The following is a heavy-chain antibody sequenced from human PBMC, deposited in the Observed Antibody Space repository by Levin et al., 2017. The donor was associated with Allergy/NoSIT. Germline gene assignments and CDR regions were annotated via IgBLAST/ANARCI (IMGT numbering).Heavy chain of an antibody. CDR3: ARERLSGYDRSIDY. J-gene: IGHJ4*02. V-gene: IGHV3-74*01. CDR1: GFTLSSYW. D-gene: IGHD5-12*01. CDR2: INSDGSST. Sequence: GGSLRLSCAASGFTLSSYWMHWVRQAPGKGLVWVSRINSDGSSTSYADSVKGRFTISRDNAKNTLYLQMNSLRAEDTAVYYCARERLSGYDRSIDYWGQGTLVTVSS.